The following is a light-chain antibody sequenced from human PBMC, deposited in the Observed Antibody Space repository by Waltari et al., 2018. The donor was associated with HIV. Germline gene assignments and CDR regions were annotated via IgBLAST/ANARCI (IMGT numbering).Light chain of an antibody. CDR2: RNK. CDR1: SSNIRNNY. V-gene: IGLV1-47*01. CDR3: AEWDDGLSGPVV. J-gene: IGLJ2*01. Sequence: SVLTQPPSASGTPGQTVTISCSGLSSNIRNNYIFWYQQFPGTAPKLLIYRNKRRPSGVPALFSGSKSATSASLAIRGLRSEDEADYYCAEWDDGLSGPVVFGGGTKLTVL.